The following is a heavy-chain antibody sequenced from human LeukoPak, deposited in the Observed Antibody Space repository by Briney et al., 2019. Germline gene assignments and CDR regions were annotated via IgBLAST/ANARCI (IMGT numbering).Heavy chain of an antibody. D-gene: IGHD4-11*01. CDR1: GFTFSSYA. Sequence: GGSLRLSCAASGFTFSSYAMSWVRQAPGKGLEWVSAISGSGGSTYYADSVKGRFTISRDNSKNTLYLQMNSLRAEDTAVCYCAKDLTRNYRVGMDVWGQGTTVTVSS. CDR3: AKDLTRNYRVGMDV. J-gene: IGHJ6*02. V-gene: IGHV3-23*01. CDR2: ISGSGGST.